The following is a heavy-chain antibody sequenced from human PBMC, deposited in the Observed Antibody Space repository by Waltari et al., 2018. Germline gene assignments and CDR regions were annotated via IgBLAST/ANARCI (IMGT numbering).Heavy chain of an antibody. V-gene: IGHV4-59*11. CDR3: ARGGGYDSSSSVAFDI. D-gene: IGHD6-6*01. Sequence: QVQLQESGPGLVKPSETLSLTCTVSGGSISSHYWSWIRQPPGKGLEWIGYIYYSGSTNDNPSLKGRVTISVDTSKNQFSLKLSSVTAADTAVYYWARGGGYDSSSSVAFDIWGQGTMVTVSS. CDR1: GGSISSHY. CDR2: IYYSGST. J-gene: IGHJ3*02.